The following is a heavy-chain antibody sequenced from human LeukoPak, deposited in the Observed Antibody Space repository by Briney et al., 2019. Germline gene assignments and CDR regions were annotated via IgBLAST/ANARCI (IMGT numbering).Heavy chain of an antibody. J-gene: IGHJ4*02. CDR1: GFTFSSYA. CDR2: ISGSGGST. Sequence: GGSLRLSCAASGFTFSSYAMSWVRQAPGKGLEWVSAISGSGGSTYYADSVKGRFTISRDNAKNSLYLQMNSLRAEDTAVYYCARAGPRATYFDYWGQGTLVTVSS. V-gene: IGHV3-23*01. D-gene: IGHD5-24*01. CDR3: ARAGPRATYFDY.